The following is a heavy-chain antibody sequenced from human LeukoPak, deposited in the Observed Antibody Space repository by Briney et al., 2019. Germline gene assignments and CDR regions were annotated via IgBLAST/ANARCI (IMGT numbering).Heavy chain of an antibody. D-gene: IGHD3-22*01. CDR1: GFSFSSYT. CDR3: VRDSDRRSDY. Sequence: PGGSLRLSCAASGFSFSSYTMNWVRQTPGRGLEWVSGIGGSGDNTYYADSVKGRFSISRDNAKNSLYLQMNTLRAEDTAVYYCVRDSDRRSDYWGQGTLVTVSS. J-gene: IGHJ4*02. CDR2: IGGSGDNT. V-gene: IGHV3-23*01.